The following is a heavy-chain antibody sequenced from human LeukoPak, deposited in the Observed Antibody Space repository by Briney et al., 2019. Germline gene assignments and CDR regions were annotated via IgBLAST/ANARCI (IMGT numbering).Heavy chain of an antibody. D-gene: IGHD3-16*01. CDR3: AKHPLAGGNFDY. J-gene: IGHJ4*02. CDR1: GFAFSSYA. Sequence: SGGSLRLSCAASGFAFSSYAMSWVRQAPGKGLEWVSVISGSGSATYYADSVKGRFTISRDNFRNTLYLQMSSLRAEDTAVYYCAKHPLAGGNFDYWGQGTLVTVSS. V-gene: IGHV3-23*01. CDR2: ISGSGSAT.